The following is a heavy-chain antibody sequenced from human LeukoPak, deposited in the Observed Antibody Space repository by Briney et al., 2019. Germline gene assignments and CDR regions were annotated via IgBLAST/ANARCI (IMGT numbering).Heavy chain of an antibody. CDR3: ATDPNPYSRSFNWFDP. V-gene: IGHV1-2*02. Sequence: ASVKVSCKASGYTFTGHYLHWLRQAPGQGLEWMGWVNPNTGGTNYAQTFQGRVTMTRDTSITTAYMELSRLIFDDTGIYYCATDPNPYSRSFNWFDPWGQGTLVTVSS. CDR2: VNPNTGGT. J-gene: IGHJ5*02. D-gene: IGHD4-11*01. CDR1: GYTFTGHY.